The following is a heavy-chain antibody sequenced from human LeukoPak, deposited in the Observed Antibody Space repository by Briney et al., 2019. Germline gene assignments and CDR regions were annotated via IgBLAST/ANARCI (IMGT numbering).Heavy chain of an antibody. CDR1: GGSLTRYY. CDR3: ARSHVAVYYFDC. V-gene: IGHV4-59*08. Sequence: PSETLSLTCAVSGGSLTRYYWSCIRQPPGKGLECLGYIYYGGSTNYNPSLKSRVTISVDTSRDQFSLKLSSVTAADTAVYYCARSHVAVYYFDCWGQGTLVTVSS. J-gene: IGHJ4*02. D-gene: IGHD6-19*01. CDR2: IYYGGST.